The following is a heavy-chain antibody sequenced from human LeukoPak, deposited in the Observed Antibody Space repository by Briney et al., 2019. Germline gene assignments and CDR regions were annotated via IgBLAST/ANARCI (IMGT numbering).Heavy chain of an antibody. J-gene: IGHJ4*02. Sequence: ASAKVSRQASGYTFTNYGISWVRQAPGQGLEWMGWISAYTNNTDYAQKLQGRVTMTTDTSTSIVYMELRSLRSDDTAVYYCARDWSTTGYYFDYWGQGTLVTVSS. CDR3: ARDWSTTGYYFDY. CDR1: GYTFTNYG. CDR2: ISAYTNNT. V-gene: IGHV1-18*01. D-gene: IGHD1-1*01.